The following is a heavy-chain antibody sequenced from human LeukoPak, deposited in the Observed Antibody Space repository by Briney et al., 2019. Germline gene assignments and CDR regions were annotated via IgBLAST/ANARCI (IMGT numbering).Heavy chain of an antibody. CDR3: ARLPAYCNSTSCYVDY. D-gene: IGHD2-2*01. V-gene: IGHV3-48*04. CDR2: ISSSGSTI. J-gene: IGHJ4*02. CDR1: GFTFSSYS. Sequence: GGSLRLSCAASGFTFSSYSMNWVRQAPGKGLEWVSYISSSGSTIYYADSVKGRFTISRDNAKNSLYLQMNSLRAEDTAVFYCARLPAYCNSTSCYVDYWGQGTLVTVSS.